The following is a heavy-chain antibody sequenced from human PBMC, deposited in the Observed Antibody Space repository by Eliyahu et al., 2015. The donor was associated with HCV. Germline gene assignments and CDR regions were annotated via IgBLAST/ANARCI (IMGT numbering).Heavy chain of an antibody. J-gene: IGHJ2*01. V-gene: IGHV3-7*03. CDR3: AANWYFDF. CDR1: GFTFSTFW. CDR2: IKQDGSEK. Sequence: EVQLLESGGGLVQPGGSLXLSCVASGFTFSTFWMSWVRQAPGKGLEWVANIKQDGSEKYYVDSLKGRFTISRDNAKNILYLQMNNLRAEDTAVYYCAANWYFDFWGRGTLVTVSS.